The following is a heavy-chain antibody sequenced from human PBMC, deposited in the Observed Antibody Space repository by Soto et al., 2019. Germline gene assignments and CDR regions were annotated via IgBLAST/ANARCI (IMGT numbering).Heavy chain of an antibody. V-gene: IGHV3-23*01. Sequence: GGSLRLSCAASGFTFSSYTLNWVRRAPGKGLEWVATSSDRRTGNTHYSDSVRGRFTLSRDYSRNILFLQMDSLRADDTALYYCTTWLTAHFDYWGRGTQVTVSS. CDR2: SSDRRTGNT. CDR3: TTWLTAHFDY. CDR1: GFTFSSYT. D-gene: IGHD2-21*02. J-gene: IGHJ4*02.